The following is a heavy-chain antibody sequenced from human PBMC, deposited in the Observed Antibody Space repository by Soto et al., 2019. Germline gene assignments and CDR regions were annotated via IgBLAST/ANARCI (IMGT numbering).Heavy chain of an antibody. CDR1: GFPFWHYG. CDR2: IWSDGKKE. V-gene: IGHV3-33*01. D-gene: IGHD6-19*01. J-gene: IGHJ6*02. CDR3: ARVRDGGWCNMTV. Sequence: QVQLVESGGGVVQPGRSLRLSCVGSGFPFWHYGMHWVRQAPGKGLEWVAVIWSDGKKESYADFVKGRFAISRDNFKGTLDLQMNSLRAEDTAVYYGARVRDGGWCNMTVWGQGTTVTVSS.